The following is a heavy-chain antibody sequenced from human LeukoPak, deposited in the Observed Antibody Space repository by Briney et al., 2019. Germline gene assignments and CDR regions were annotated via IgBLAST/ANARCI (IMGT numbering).Heavy chain of an antibody. V-gene: IGHV3-11*01. CDR3: ASAGRYSYGATWVDY. D-gene: IGHD5-18*01. J-gene: IGHJ4*02. Sequence: GGSLRLSCAASGLTFSDYYMSWIRQAPGKGLEWVSYISSSGSTIYYADSVKGRFTISRDNAKNSLYLQMNSLRAEDTAVYYCASAGRYSYGATWVDYWGQGTLVTVSS. CDR2: ISSSGSTI. CDR1: GLTFSDYY.